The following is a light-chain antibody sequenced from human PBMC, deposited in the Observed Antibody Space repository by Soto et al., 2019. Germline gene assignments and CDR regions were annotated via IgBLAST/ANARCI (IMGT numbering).Light chain of an antibody. J-gene: IGKJ2*01. V-gene: IGKV1-17*01. Sequence: DIQMTQSPSSLSASVGEGVTITCRASQGIRNDLGWYQQKPGKAPKCLIYAVSSLRSGVPSRFSGSGSGTEFTLTISSLQPEDFAVYYCQQRSNWPMYTFGQGTKVDIK. CDR1: QGIRND. CDR3: QQRSNWPMYT. CDR2: AVS.